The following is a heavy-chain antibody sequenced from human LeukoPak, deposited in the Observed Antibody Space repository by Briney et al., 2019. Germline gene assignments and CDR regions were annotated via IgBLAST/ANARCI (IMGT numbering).Heavy chain of an antibody. CDR3: ARGIGTSYDSSRDAFDI. D-gene: IGHD3-22*01. CDR2: IYSPGAN. J-gene: IGHJ3*02. Sequence: SQTLSLTCTVSAGSINSGDYYWSWIRQPAGKGLEWIGRIYSPGANYNYNPSVKSRVTISIDTSKNQFSLKLTSVTAADTAVYYCARGIGTSYDSSRDAFDIWGQGTMVTVSS. CDR1: AGSINSGDYY. V-gene: IGHV4-61*02.